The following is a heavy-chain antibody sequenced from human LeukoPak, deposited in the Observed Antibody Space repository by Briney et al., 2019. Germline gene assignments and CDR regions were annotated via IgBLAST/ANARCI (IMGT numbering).Heavy chain of an antibody. Sequence: SETLSLTCSVSGGSISNSYWSWIRQPPGKGLEWIGYIHSSGRTKYDPSLESRVTISIDTSMNHFSLKVSSVTAPDTAVYCCARHQDGYGDYFDFWGQGILVTVSS. J-gene: IGHJ4*02. CDR1: GGSISNSY. D-gene: IGHD5-24*01. CDR3: ARHQDGYGDYFDF. V-gene: IGHV4-59*08. CDR2: IHSSGRT.